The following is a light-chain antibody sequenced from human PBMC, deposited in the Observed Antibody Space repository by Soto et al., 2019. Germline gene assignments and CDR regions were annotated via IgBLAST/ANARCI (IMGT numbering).Light chain of an antibody. CDR3: SSYTDSSNYV. CDR2: EVS. J-gene: IGLJ1*01. Sequence: QSVLTQPASVSGSPGQSITISCTGTSSDVGDYNYVSWYQQHPGKAPKVMIYEVSHRPSGVSNRFSGSKSGNTASLTISGLQAEDEADYYCSSYTDSSNYVFGTGTKVTVL. CDR1: SSDVGDYNY. V-gene: IGLV2-14*01.